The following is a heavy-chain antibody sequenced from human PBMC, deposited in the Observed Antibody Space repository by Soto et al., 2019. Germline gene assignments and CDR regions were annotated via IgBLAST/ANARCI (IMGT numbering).Heavy chain of an antibody. J-gene: IGHJ5*02. V-gene: IGHV3-74*01. CDR2: INSDGGST. Sequence: EVQLVEAGGGLVQPGGSLRLSCAASGFTFSNYWMHWVRQAPGKGLVWVSRINSDGGSTSYGGSVKGRFTISRDNAKNTLYLQMNSLRAEDTAVYYCARGARYSANYLNWFDPWGQGTLVTVSS. D-gene: IGHD1-26*01. CDR3: ARGARYSANYLNWFDP. CDR1: GFTFSNYW.